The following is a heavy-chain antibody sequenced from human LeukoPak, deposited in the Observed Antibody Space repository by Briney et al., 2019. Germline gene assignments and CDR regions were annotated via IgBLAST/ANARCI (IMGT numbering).Heavy chain of an antibody. J-gene: IGHJ6*02. V-gene: IGHV3-15*01. CDR2: ISSKTDGGTT. D-gene: IGHD3-3*01. CDR3: TTARVAFLSGSYYYYYGLDV. Sequence: GGSLRLSCAASGFTFSNAWMNWVRQAPGEGLEWVGRISSKTDGGTTDYAAPVKGRFTISRDDSRTTLYLLMNSLKTEDTAVYYCTTARVAFLSGSYYYYYGLDVWGQGTTVTVSS. CDR1: GFTFSNAW.